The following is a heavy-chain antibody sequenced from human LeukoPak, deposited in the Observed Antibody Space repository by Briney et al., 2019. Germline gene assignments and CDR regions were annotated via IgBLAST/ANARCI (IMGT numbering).Heavy chain of an antibody. V-gene: IGHV3-48*01. Sequence: GGSLRLSCAASGFTFSSYSMTWVRQAPGKGLKWVSYISSSSSTIYYADSVKGRFTISRDNAKNSLYLQMNSLRAEDTAVYYCARDVSVGATDYWGQGTLVTVSS. CDR3: ARDVSVGATDY. CDR2: ISSSSSTI. J-gene: IGHJ4*02. D-gene: IGHD1-26*01. CDR1: GFTFSSYS.